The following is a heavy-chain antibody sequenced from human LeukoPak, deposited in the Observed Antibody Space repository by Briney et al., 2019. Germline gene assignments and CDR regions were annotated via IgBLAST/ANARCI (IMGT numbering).Heavy chain of an antibody. Sequence: PPGGSLRLSCAASGFTFSSYSMNWVRQAPGKGLEWVSYISSSSSTIYYADSVKGRFTISRDNAKNSLYLQMNSLRAEDTAVYYCARVPADVVVPARYYFDYWGQGTLVTVSS. CDR2: ISSSSSTI. V-gene: IGHV3-48*04. D-gene: IGHD2-2*01. J-gene: IGHJ4*02. CDR1: GFTFSSYS. CDR3: ARVPADVVVPARYYFDY.